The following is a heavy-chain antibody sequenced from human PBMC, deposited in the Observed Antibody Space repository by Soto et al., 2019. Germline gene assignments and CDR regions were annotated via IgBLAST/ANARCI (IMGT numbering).Heavy chain of an antibody. D-gene: IGHD1-26*01. Sequence: PSETLSLTSTVAGASVSSGGFSWSWIRHPPGNGLERIGASSYIGRTTYYHYISSRITITVDTSKTQFSLRLNSVTDADTAIYFCARVTFLIVGSVFSTPFDFWGQGTLVTVSS. J-gene: IGHJ4*02. CDR1: GASVSSGGFS. CDR3: ARVTFLIVGSVFSTPFDF. V-gene: IGHV4-61*08. CDR2: SSYIGRT.